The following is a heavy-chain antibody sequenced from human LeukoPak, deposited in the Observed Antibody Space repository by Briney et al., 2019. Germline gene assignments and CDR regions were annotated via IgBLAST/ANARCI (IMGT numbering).Heavy chain of an antibody. CDR3: ARPRGYCSSTSCPLDY. CDR2: IYPGDSDT. D-gene: IGHD2-2*01. J-gene: IGHJ4*02. Sequence: GESPKISCKGSGYSFTSYWIGWVRQLPGKGLEWMGIIYPGDSDTRYSPSFQGQVTISADKSISTAYLQWSSLKASDTAMYYCARPRGYCSSTSCPLDYWGQGTLVTVSS. V-gene: IGHV5-51*01. CDR1: GYSFTSYW.